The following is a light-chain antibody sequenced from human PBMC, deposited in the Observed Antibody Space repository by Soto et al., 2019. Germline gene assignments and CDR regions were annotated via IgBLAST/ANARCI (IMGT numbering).Light chain of an antibody. CDR2: DFS. J-gene: IGLJ2*01. V-gene: IGLV2-14*01. Sequence: QSVLTQPASVSGSPGQSITISCTGTSSDVGGYNYVSWYQQHPGKAPKLMLYDFSNRPSGVSNRFSGSKSGNTASLTISVLQAEDEADYYCSSYTSSSTLVVFGGGTQLTVL. CDR1: SSDVGGYNY. CDR3: SSYTSSSTLVV.